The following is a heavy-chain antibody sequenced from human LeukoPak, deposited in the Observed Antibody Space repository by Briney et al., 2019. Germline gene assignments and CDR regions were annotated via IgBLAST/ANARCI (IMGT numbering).Heavy chain of an antibody. Sequence: PGGSLRLSCAASGSTFSSYGMHWVRQAPDKGLEWVAFIHYTGLKANYADSVNGRFTISRDNSQNTVYLQMNNLRGEDTAVYYCAKDGGSGSSYRYFRQWGQGTLVIVSS. CDR3: AKDGGSGSSYRYFRQ. CDR2: IHYTGLKA. CDR1: GSTFSSYG. D-gene: IGHD1-26*01. V-gene: IGHV3-30*02. J-gene: IGHJ1*01.